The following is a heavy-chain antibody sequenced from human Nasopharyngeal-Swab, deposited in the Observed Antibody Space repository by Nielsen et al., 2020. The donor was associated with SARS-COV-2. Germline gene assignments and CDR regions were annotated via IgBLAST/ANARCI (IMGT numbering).Heavy chain of an antibody. V-gene: IGHV3-53*01. CDR2: IYSGGST. J-gene: IGHJ4*02. D-gene: IGHD3-22*01. CDR1: GFTVSSNY. Sequence: GGSLRLSCAASGFTVSSNYVRWVRQAPGKGLEWVSVIYSGGSTYYADSVKGRFTISRDNSKNTLYLQMNSLRAEDTAVYYCARSEVITTNYYFDYWGQGTLVTVSS. CDR3: ARSEVITTNYYFDY.